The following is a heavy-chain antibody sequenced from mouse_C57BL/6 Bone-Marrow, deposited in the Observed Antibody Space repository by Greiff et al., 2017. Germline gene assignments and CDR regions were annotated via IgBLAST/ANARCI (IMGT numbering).Heavy chain of an antibody. V-gene: IGHV14-4*01. Sequence: VQLQQSGAELVRPGASVKLSCTASGFNIKDDYMHWVKPRPEQGLEWIGWIAPENGDTEYASKFQGQAPIPADTSSNTAYLQLSSLTSEDTAVYYCTTDSSGYYFDYWGQGTTLTVAS. J-gene: IGHJ2*01. D-gene: IGHD3-2*02. CDR1: GFNIKDDY. CDR2: IAPENGDT. CDR3: TTDSSGYYFDY.